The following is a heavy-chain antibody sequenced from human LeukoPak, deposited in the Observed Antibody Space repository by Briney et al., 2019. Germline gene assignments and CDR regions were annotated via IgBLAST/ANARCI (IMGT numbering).Heavy chain of an antibody. D-gene: IGHD3-22*01. V-gene: IGHV1-3*01. CDR2: INAGNGNT. Sequence: GSVKVSCKASGYTFTSYAMHWVRQAPGQRLEWMGWINAGNGNTKYSQKFQGRVTITRDTSASTAYMELSSLRSEDTAVYYCARSGNGVADSSGPFDYWGQGTLVTVSS. CDR3: ARSGNGVADSSGPFDY. J-gene: IGHJ4*02. CDR1: GYTFTSYA.